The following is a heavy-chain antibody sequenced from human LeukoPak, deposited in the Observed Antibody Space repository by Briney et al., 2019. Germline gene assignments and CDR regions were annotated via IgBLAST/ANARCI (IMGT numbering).Heavy chain of an antibody. Sequence: PSETLSLTCAVYGGSFSGYYWSWIRQPPGKGLEWIGEINHSGSTNYNPPLKSRVTISVDTSKNQFSLKLSSVTAADTAVYYCARGVVVVPAAIFDPWGQGTLVTVSS. CDR2: INHSGST. CDR1: GGSFSGYY. D-gene: IGHD2-2*01. J-gene: IGHJ5*02. V-gene: IGHV4-34*01. CDR3: ARGVVVVPAAIFDP.